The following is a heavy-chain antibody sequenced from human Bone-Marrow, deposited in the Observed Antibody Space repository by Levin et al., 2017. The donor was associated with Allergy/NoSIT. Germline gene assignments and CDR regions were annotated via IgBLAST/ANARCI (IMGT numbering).Heavy chain of an antibody. CDR1: GFTFSSYA. D-gene: IGHD3-16*01. V-gene: IGHV3-23*01. CDR2: ISSSGDST. CDR3: ARRLGTWEPNYY. Sequence: GGSLRLSCVASGFTFSSYAMSWVRQAPGKGLEWVSAISSSGDSTYYGDSVKGRFTISRDNSKNTLYLQMNSLRAEDTAVYYCARRLGTWEPNYYWGQGTLVTVSS. J-gene: IGHJ4*02.